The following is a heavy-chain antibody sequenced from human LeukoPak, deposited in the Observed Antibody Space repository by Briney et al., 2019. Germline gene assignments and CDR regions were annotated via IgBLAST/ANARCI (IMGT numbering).Heavy chain of an antibody. V-gene: IGHV3-11*04. Sequence: GVSLRLSCAASGFTFTDFYMSWIRQAPGKGLEWVSYISISGTTICYADSVKGRFTISRDNSKNTLYLQMNSLRAEDTAVYYCAKAPPEAITIFGVARYYFDYWGQGTLVTVSS. CDR2: ISISGTTI. CDR3: AKAPPEAITIFGVARYYFDY. CDR1: GFTFTDFY. D-gene: IGHD3-3*01. J-gene: IGHJ4*02.